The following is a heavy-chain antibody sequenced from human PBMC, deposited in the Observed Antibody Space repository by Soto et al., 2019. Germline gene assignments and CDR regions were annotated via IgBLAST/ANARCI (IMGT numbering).Heavy chain of an antibody. CDR1: GFSFSSYS. CDR2: IRSSSRTI. CDR3: ARDSACSTSCYGIDY. V-gene: IGHV3-48*02. J-gene: IGHJ4*02. Sequence: GSLRLSCAASGFSFSSYSMNWVRQAPGKGLEWFSYIRSSSRTIYYADSVTGRFTISRDNAQIPLYRQMNSLRDEDTAVSYCARDSACSTSCYGIDYWGQGTLVTVSS. D-gene: IGHD2-2*01.